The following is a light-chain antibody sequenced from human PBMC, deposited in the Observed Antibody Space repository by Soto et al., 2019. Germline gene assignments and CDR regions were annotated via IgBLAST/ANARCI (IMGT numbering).Light chain of an antibody. CDR2: GSS. V-gene: IGKV3-20*01. CDR1: QGVSTSY. J-gene: IGKJ4*01. CDR3: QQYGSSPLT. Sequence: EIVLTQSPGTLSLSPGERATLPCRASQGVSTSYLAWNQQKPGQAPRLLIYGSSSRATGIPDRFSGSGSGTDFTLTISRLEPEDFAVYYCQQYGSSPLTFGGGTKVEIK.